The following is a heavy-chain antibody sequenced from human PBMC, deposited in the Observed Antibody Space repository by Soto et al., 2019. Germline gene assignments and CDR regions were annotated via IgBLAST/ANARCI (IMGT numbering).Heavy chain of an antibody. CDR1: GYTFTSFG. Sequence: QVQLVQSGAGVKRPGASVKVSCKASGYTFTSFGISWVRQAPGQGLEWMGWSSTYNGNTDYVQKLQGRVTMTTDTSTRTAYMELRSLRSDDTAVYYCARTDYADAFDVWGQGTMVTVSS. CDR2: SSTYNGNT. J-gene: IGHJ3*01. D-gene: IGHD4-17*01. CDR3: ARTDYADAFDV. V-gene: IGHV1-18*01.